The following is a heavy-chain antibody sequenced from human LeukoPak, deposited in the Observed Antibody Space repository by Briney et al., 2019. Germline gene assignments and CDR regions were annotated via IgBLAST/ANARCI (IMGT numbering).Heavy chain of an antibody. Sequence: SETLSLTCTVSGGSISSYYWSWIRQPPGKGLEWIGYIFYSGSTSYNPSLKSRVTISVDRSKSQFSLKLSSVTAADTAVYYCARGPHGGNSDFDYWGQGTLVTVSS. CDR1: GGSISSYY. V-gene: IGHV4-59*01. CDR2: IFYSGST. D-gene: IGHD4-23*01. CDR3: ARGPHGGNSDFDY. J-gene: IGHJ4*02.